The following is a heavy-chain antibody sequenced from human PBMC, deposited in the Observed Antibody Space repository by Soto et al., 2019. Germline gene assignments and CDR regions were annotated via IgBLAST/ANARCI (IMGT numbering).Heavy chain of an antibody. CDR2: IIPIFGTA. V-gene: IGHV1-69*13. CDR1: GGTFSSYA. CDR3: ARFDSSGFYGMDV. D-gene: IGHD3-22*01. Sequence: SVKVSCKASGGTFSSYAISWVREAPGQGLEWMGGIIPIFGTANYAQKFQGRVTITADESTSTAYMELSSLRSEDTAVYYCARFDSSGFYGMDVWGQGTTVTVS. J-gene: IGHJ6*02.